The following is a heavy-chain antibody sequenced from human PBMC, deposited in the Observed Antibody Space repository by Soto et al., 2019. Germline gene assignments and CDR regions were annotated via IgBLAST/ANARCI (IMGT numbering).Heavy chain of an antibody. CDR3: AKEQTCSLYCARGGKVNN. V-gene: IGHV3-23*01. D-gene: IGHD2-15*01. CDR2: ISGSGSGT. Sequence: WGSLILSCAPSAFIFRGYAVNWVRQAPGKGLDLVSTISGSGSGTWYADSVRGRFTISIDNSKNTLYRQMSSLKVEDTAFYYCAKEQTCSLYCARGGKVNNWGQGTMVTGSS. J-gene: IGHJ4*02. CDR1: AFIFRGYA.